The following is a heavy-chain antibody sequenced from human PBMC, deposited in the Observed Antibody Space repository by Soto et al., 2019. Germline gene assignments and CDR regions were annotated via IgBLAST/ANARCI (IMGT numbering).Heavy chain of an antibody. J-gene: IGHJ6*02. Sequence: QITLKESGPTLVKPTQTLTLTCTFSGLSFTTSGVGVGWVRQPPGKALEWLALLYWDGDKRYSSSLKSSLTISKDTSKNQVVLTMTNMDAVDTATYYCAHRPGEENGRASYYGMDVWGQGTTVTVSS. V-gene: IGHV2-5*02. CDR3: AHRPGEENGRASYYGMDV. CDR2: LYWDGDK. CDR1: GLSFTTSGVG. D-gene: IGHD2-21*01.